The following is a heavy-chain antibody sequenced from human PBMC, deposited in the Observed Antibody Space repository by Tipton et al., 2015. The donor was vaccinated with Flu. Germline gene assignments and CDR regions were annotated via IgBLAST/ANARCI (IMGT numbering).Heavy chain of an antibody. CDR1: GFTFSSYA. J-gene: IGHJ4*02. CDR2: ISGSGGST. V-gene: IGHV3-23*01. D-gene: IGHD4-17*01. Sequence: EASGFTFSSYAMSWVRQAPGKGLEWVSTISGSGGSTYYADSVKGRFTISRDNSKNTLHLQMHSLRVEDTAVFYCAKDGADYGDFFFDYWGQGTLVTVSS. CDR3: AKDGADYGDFFFDY.